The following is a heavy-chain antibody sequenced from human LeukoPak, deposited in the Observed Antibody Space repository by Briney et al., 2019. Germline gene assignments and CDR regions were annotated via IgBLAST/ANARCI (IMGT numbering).Heavy chain of an antibody. Sequence: GGSLRLSCAASGFTFSSYGMHWVRQAPGKGLEWVAFIRYDGSNKYYADSVKGRFTISRDNSKNTLYLQMNSLKAEDTAVYYCAKDVGFLDIVVVPAAMPGAYWGQGTLVTVSS. CDR1: GFTFSSYG. D-gene: IGHD2-2*01. CDR2: IRYDGSNK. CDR3: AKDVGFLDIVVVPAAMPGAY. J-gene: IGHJ4*02. V-gene: IGHV3-30*02.